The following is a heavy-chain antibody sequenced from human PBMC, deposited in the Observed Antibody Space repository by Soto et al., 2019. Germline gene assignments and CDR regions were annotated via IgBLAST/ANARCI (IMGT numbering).Heavy chain of an antibody. Sequence: QAQLVQSGAEEKKPGASVKVSCKASGYTFTNYGISWVRQAPGQGLEWIVWISGFNADRNYVQKFQGRITMTTDTSTGTDYMELRSLTSDDTAVYYCARDTYSDYVFDYWGQGTLVTVSS. CDR1: GYTFTNYG. CDR3: ARDTYSDYVFDY. J-gene: IGHJ4*02. V-gene: IGHV1-18*04. CDR2: ISGFNADR. D-gene: IGHD4-17*01.